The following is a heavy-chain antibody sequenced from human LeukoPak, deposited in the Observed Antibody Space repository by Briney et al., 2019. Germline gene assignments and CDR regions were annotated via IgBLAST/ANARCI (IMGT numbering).Heavy chain of an antibody. Sequence: KPSETLSLTCTVSGGSISSGGYYWSWIRQHPGKGLEWIGYIYYSGSTYYNPSLKSRVTISVDTSKNQFSLKLSSVTAADTAVYYCARDDSSSWYEGGFDYWGQGTLVTVSS. CDR3: ARDDSSSWYEGGFDY. D-gene: IGHD6-13*01. CDR2: IYYSGST. V-gene: IGHV4-31*03. J-gene: IGHJ4*02. CDR1: GGSISSGGYY.